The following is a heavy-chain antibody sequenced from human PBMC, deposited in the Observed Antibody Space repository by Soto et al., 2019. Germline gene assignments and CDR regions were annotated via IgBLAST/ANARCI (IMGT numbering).Heavy chain of an antibody. Sequence: EVQLVESGGGLIQPGGSLRLSCAASGFIVSSNYMTWVRQAPGKGLEWVSVIYSGGNTYYADSVKGRFTISRDNSKNTLYLQMNSLRVEDTAVYYCARGSYTNLRCDHWGQGTLVTVSS. CDR1: GFIVSSNY. CDR3: ARGSYTNLRCDH. J-gene: IGHJ4*02. V-gene: IGHV3-53*01. CDR2: IYSGGNT. D-gene: IGHD2-2*02.